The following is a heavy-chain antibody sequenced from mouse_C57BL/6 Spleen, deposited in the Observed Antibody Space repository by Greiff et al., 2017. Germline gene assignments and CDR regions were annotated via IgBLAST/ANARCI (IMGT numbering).Heavy chain of an antibody. D-gene: IGHD1-1*01. CDR3: ASHYYGSSYPLYAMDY. V-gene: IGHV1-54*01. CDR2: INPGSGGT. CDR1: GYAFTNYL. Sequence: QVQLQQSGAELVRPGTSVKVSCKASGYAFTNYLIEWVKQRPGQGLEWIGVINPGSGGTNYNEKFKGKATLSADKSSSTAYMQLSSLTSSDSAVYFCASHYYGSSYPLYAMDYWGQGTSVTVSS. J-gene: IGHJ4*01.